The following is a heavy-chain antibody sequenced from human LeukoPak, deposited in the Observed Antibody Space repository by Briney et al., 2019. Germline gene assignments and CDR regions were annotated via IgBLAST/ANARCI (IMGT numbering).Heavy chain of an antibody. CDR2: ISGRGGYT. Sequence: PGGSLRLSCAASGFTFSTYAMNWVRQAPGKGLKWVSGISGRGGYTYYADSVKGRFTISRDNSKNTLYLQMNSLRAEDTAVYYCAKLYHVKGSGVPVTGHFDYWGQGTLVTVSS. CDR3: AKLYHVKGSGVPVTGHFDY. CDR1: GFTFSTYA. J-gene: IGHJ4*02. V-gene: IGHV3-23*01. D-gene: IGHD6-19*01.